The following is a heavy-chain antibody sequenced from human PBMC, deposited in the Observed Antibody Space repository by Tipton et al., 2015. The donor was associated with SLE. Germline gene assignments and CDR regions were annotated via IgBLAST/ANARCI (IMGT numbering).Heavy chain of an antibody. V-gene: IGHV5-51*01. Sequence: QLVQSGAEVKKPGESLTISCKGSGYWIGWVRQKPGKGLEWMGVIYPRDSDTRYSPSFQGQITISADKSISTAYLQWSSLKASDTAMYYCARHLGPGDCDAFDIWGRGTMVTVSS. CDR1: GYW. CDR3: ARHLGPGDCDAFDI. CDR2: IYPRDSDT. J-gene: IGHJ3*02. D-gene: IGHD3-10*01.